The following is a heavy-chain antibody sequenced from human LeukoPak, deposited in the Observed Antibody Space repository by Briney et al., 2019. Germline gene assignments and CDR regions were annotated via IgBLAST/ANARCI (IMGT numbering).Heavy chain of an antibody. V-gene: IGHV3-30*02. D-gene: IGHD1-26*01. CDR2: IRYDGSNK. Sequence: GGSLRLSCAASGFTFSSYGMHWVRQAPGKGLERVAFIRYDGSNKYYADSVKGRFTISRDNSKNTLYLQMNSLRAEDTAVYYCARGPPLSGSYYFDYWGQGTLVTVSS. J-gene: IGHJ4*02. CDR1: GFTFSSYG. CDR3: ARGPPLSGSYYFDY.